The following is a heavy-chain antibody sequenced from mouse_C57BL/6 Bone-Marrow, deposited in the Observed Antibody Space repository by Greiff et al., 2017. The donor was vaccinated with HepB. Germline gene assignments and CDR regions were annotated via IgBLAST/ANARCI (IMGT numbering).Heavy chain of an antibody. CDR2: IDPANGNT. D-gene: IGHD2-4*01. J-gene: IGHJ1*03. V-gene: IGHV14-3*01. Sequence: VQLQQPGAELVKPGASVKLSCKASGYTFTSYWMHWVKQRPGRGLEWIGRIDPANGNTKYAPKFQGKATITADTSSNTAYLQLSSLTSEDTAIYYCAILYYDYDAWYFDVWGTGTTVTVSS. CDR3: AILYYDYDAWYFDV. CDR1: GYTFTSYW.